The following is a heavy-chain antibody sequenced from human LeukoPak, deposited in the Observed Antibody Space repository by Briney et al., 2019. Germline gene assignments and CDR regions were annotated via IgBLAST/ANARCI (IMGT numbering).Heavy chain of an antibody. CDR3: AAQAPGEYQLLHGQGWFDP. D-gene: IGHD2-2*01. V-gene: IGHV4-38-2*01. Sequence: SETLSLTCAVSGYPISSGYYWGWIRQPPGKGLEWIGSIYHSGSTYYNPSLKSRVTISVDTSKNQFSLKLSSVTAADTAVYYCAAQAPGEYQLLHGQGWFDPWGQGTLVTVSS. J-gene: IGHJ5*02. CDR1: GYPISSGYY. CDR2: IYHSGST.